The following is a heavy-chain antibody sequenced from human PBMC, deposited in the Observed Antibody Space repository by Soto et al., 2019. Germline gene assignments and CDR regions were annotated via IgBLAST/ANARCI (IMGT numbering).Heavy chain of an antibody. V-gene: IGHV1-46*01. CDR2: INPSGGST. CDR3: ARGVDTAMVTQLDGMDV. D-gene: IGHD5-18*01. CDR1: GYTFTSYY. Sequence: GASVKVSCKASGYTFTSYYMHWVRQAPGQGLEWMGIINPSGGSTSYAQKFQDRVTMTRDTSTSTVYMELSSLRSEDTAVYYCARGVDTAMVTQLDGMDVWGQGTTVTVSS. J-gene: IGHJ6*02.